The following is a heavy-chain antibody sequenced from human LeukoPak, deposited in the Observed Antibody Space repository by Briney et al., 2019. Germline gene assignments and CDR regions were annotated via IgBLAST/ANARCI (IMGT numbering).Heavy chain of an antibody. J-gene: IGHJ4*02. CDR1: GFTFSSYG. Sequence: PGESLRLSCAASGFTFSSYGINWVRQAPGKGLEWVSSIDVGSYAYYANSVKGRFTISRDNAKNSLYLQMNSVRVEDTALYHCARVGSSGYYGPFDYWGQGTLVTVSS. CDR3: ARVGSSGYYGPFDY. D-gene: IGHD3-22*01. CDR2: IDVGSYA. V-gene: IGHV3-21*04.